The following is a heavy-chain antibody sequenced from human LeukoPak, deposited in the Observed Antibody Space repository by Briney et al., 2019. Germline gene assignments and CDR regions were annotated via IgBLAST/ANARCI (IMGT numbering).Heavy chain of an antibody. CDR3: AKVGYSSSWYYRGYYFDY. Sequence: GGSLRLSCAASGFTFSSYGMHWVRQAPGKGLEWVAVISYDGSNKYYADSVKGRFTISRDNSKNTLYLQMNSLRAEDTAVYYCAKVGYSSSWYYRGYYFDYWGQGTLVTVSS. V-gene: IGHV3-30*18. CDR2: ISYDGSNK. CDR1: GFTFSSYG. D-gene: IGHD6-13*01. J-gene: IGHJ4*02.